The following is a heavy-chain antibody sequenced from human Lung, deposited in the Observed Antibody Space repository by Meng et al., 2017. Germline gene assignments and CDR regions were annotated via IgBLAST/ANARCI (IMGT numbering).Heavy chain of an antibody. CDR3: ARDEDISAAGKLFGDY. J-gene: IGHJ4*02. V-gene: IGHV1-2*06. CDR2: INPKSGDT. D-gene: IGHD6-13*01. CDR1: GYTFPDYW. Sequence: VKGGQSWAVLKNPGASVKVSCKASGYTFPDYWLNWVRRAPGQGLEWMGRINPKSGDTHYAQRFQGRVTMTGDTSISTAYMELSGLRSDDTAMYYCARDEDISAAGKLFGDYWGQGTLVTVSS.